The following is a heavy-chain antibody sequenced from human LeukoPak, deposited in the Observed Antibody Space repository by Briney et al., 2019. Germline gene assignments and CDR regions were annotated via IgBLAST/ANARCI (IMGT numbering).Heavy chain of an antibody. D-gene: IGHD2-8*01. V-gene: IGHV1-8*03. CDR1: GYTFISYN. CDR3: ARGEPLGYCTYGVCYPPYYFDY. J-gene: IGHJ4*02. CDR2: VNPRSGDA. Sequence: ASVKVSCKASGYTFISYNINWLRQATGQGLEWMGWVNPRSGDAGYLQKFQGRLTITRDSSIDTAYMDLSGLSSEDTAVYYCARGEPLGYCTYGVCYPPYYFDYWGQGTLVTASS.